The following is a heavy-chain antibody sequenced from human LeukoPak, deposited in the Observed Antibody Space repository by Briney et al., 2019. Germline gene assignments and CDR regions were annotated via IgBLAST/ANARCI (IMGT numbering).Heavy chain of an antibody. J-gene: IGHJ4*02. Sequence: GGSLRLSCAASGFTFSSCAMHWVRQAPGKGLEYVSAISSNGGSTYYANSVKGRFTISRDNSKNTLYLQMGSLRAEDMAVYYCARGQVDTAMDYWGQGTLVTVSS. D-gene: IGHD5-18*01. CDR2: ISSNGGST. CDR1: GFTFSSCA. CDR3: ARGQVDTAMDY. V-gene: IGHV3-64*01.